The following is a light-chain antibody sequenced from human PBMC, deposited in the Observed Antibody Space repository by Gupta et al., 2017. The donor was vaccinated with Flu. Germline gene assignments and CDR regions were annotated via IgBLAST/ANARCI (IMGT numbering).Light chain of an antibody. CDR1: NIGSKN. Sequence: LGQTARIACGGNNIGSKNVHLYQQKPGQAPVLVIYNISNRPSGIPERISGSNSGNTATLTISRAQVGDEADYYCQVWDSSTHVVFGGGTKLTVL. CDR2: NIS. J-gene: IGLJ2*01. CDR3: QVWDSSTHVV. V-gene: IGLV3-9*01.